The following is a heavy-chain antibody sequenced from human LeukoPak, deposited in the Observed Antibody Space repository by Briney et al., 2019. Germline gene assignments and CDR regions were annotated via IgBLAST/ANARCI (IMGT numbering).Heavy chain of an antibody. V-gene: IGHV3-23*01. CDR2: IGGGGSTT. Sequence: PGGSLRLSCAASGFTFSLYAISWVRQTPGKGLEWVSTIGGGGSTTYYADSVRGRFTISRDNSKNTLYLQMNSLRAEDTAVYYCAKCIVGPSGFGNWGQGTLVTVSS. J-gene: IGHJ4*02. D-gene: IGHD1-26*01. CDR3: AKCIVGPSGFGN. CDR1: GFTFSLYA.